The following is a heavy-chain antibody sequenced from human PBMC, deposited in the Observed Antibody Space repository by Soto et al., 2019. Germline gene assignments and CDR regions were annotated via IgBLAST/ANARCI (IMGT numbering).Heavy chain of an antibody. Sequence: QVQLQESGPGLVKPSQTLSLICTVSGGSIRSGDYYWSWIRQPPGKGLEWIGYISYSGSTYYNPSLNNRVTMSVGTSKNQFSLNLSSVTAADTAVYFCARGGVVIATYYFDYWGQGAQVTVSS. J-gene: IGHJ4*02. CDR3: ARGGVVIATYYFDY. CDR2: ISYSGST. CDR1: GGSIRSGDYY. V-gene: IGHV4-30-4*01. D-gene: IGHD2-21*01.